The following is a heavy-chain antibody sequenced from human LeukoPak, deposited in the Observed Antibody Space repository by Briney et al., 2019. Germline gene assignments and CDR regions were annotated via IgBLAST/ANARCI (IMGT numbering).Heavy chain of an antibody. V-gene: IGHV3-48*02. CDR2: ITSPGGTI. J-gene: IGHJ4*02. Sequence: GGSLRLSCAASGFTLSSYSMNWVRQAPGKGLEWVSCITSPGGTISYADSVKGRFTISRDNAKNSLYLQMNSLRDEDTAVYYCARGRSGYYFDYWGQGTLSPSPQ. CDR1: GFTLSSYS. CDR3: ARGRSGYYFDY.